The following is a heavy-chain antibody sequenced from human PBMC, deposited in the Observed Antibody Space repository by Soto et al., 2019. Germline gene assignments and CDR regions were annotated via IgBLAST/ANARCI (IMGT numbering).Heavy chain of an antibody. V-gene: IGHV4-59*01. CDR1: GACISGYH. CDR2: ISYTGST. D-gene: IGHD2-21*02. J-gene: IGHJ6*02. Sequence: SETLSLTCSVSGACISGYHWSCIRQPPGKGLECLGYISYTGSTVYNPSFKSRVTISVDTSKNQFSLKLNSVTAADTAVYYCARDLWGYCGTDCYPLDVWGQGTTVTLSS. CDR3: ARDLWGYCGTDCYPLDV.